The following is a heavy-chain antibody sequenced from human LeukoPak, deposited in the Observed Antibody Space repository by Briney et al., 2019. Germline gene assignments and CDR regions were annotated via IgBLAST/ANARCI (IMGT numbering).Heavy chain of an antibody. CDR3: ARVGSSSSDY. Sequence: GGSLRLSCAASGFTFSSYGMHWVRQAPGKGLEWVAVISYDGSNKYYADSVKGRFTISRDNSKNTLYLQMNSLRAEDTAVYYCARVGSSSSDYWGQGTLVTVSS. CDR1: GFTFSSYG. V-gene: IGHV3-30*03. D-gene: IGHD6-13*01. J-gene: IGHJ4*02. CDR2: ISYDGSNK.